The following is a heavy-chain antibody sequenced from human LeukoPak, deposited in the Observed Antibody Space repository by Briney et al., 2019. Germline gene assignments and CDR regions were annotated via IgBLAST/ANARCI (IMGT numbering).Heavy chain of an antibody. Sequence: SETLSLTCAVYGGSFSGYYWSWIRQPPGKGLEWIGEINHSGSTNYNPSLKSRVTISVDTSKNQFSLKLSSVIAADTAVYYCARSISSGWYGFDYWGQGTLVTVSS. CDR3: ARSISSGWYGFDY. CDR1: GGSFSGYY. CDR2: INHSGST. D-gene: IGHD6-19*01. V-gene: IGHV4-34*01. J-gene: IGHJ4*02.